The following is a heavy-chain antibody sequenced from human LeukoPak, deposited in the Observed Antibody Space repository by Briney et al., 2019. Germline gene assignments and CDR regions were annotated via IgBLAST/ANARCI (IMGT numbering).Heavy chain of an antibody. CDR3: ARDTAATDYYMDV. J-gene: IGHJ6*03. D-gene: IGHD5-18*01. CDR2: INPSGGST. Sequence: ASVKVSCKASGYTFTSYYMHWVRQAPGQGLEWMGIINPSGGSTSYAQKFQDRVTMTRDMSTSTVYMELSSLRSEDTAVYYCARDTAATDYYMDVWGKGNTVTVSS. V-gene: IGHV1-46*01. CDR1: GYTFTSYY.